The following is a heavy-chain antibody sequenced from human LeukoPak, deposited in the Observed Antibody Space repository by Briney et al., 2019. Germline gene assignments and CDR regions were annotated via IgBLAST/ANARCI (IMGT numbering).Heavy chain of an antibody. V-gene: IGHV1-18*01. J-gene: IGHJ6*03. CDR1: GYTFTSYG. CDR2: ISAYNGNT. CDR3: ARAVMGQIVVVENYMDV. D-gene: IGHD3-22*01. Sequence: ASVKVSCKASGYTFTSYGISWVRQAPGQGLEWMGWISAYNGNTNYAQKLQGRVTMTTDTSTSTAYMELRSLRSDDTAVYYCARAVMGQIVVVENYMDVWGKGTTVTVSS.